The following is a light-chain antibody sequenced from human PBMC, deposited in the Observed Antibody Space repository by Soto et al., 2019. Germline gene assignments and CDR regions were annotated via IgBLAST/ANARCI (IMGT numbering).Light chain of an antibody. CDR1: QSVSSSY. Sequence: EIVLTQSPGTLSLSPGERATLSCRASQSVSSSYLAWYQQKPGQAPRLLIYGASGRATGIPDRFSGSGSGTDFTLTISRLEPEDFAVYYCQHYGNSPPWTFGQGTKVEI. J-gene: IGKJ1*01. CDR2: GAS. CDR3: QHYGNSPPWT. V-gene: IGKV3-20*01.